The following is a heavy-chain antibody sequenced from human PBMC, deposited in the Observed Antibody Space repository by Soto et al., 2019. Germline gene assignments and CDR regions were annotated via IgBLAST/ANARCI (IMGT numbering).Heavy chain of an antibody. V-gene: IGHV4-30-2*01. CDR1: GGSISSGGYS. CDR3: ARSGYSYDLDY. D-gene: IGHD5-18*01. J-gene: IGHJ4*02. CDR2: IYHSGST. Sequence: QLQLQESGSGLVKPSQTLSLTCAVSGGSISSGGYSWSWIRQPPGKGLEWIGYIYHSGSTYYIPSLKSRVTISVDRSKNQFALKLSSVTAADTAVYYCARSGYSYDLDYWGQGTLVTVSS.